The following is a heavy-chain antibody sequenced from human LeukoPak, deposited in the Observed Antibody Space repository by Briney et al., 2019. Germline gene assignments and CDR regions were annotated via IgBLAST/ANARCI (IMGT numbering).Heavy chain of an antibody. CDR3: ARGGWSNDY. CDR2: VYYSGSA. CDR1: GGSMSNNY. V-gene: IGHV4-59*08. J-gene: IGHJ4*02. Sequence: KPSETLSLTCTVSGGSMSNNYWSWIRQPPGKGMEWIGYVYYSGSADYNPSLKGRVAISVDTSRNQFSLRLSSVTAADTAVYFCARGGWSNDYWGPGTLVPVSS. D-gene: IGHD6-19*01.